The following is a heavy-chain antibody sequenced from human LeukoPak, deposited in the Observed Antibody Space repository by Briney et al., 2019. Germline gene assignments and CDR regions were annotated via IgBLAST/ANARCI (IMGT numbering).Heavy chain of an antibody. D-gene: IGHD1-26*01. CDR1: GGSISSSYYY. CDR3: ARPLWLGARSGIDAFDI. V-gene: IGHV4-39*07. Sequence: PSETLSLTCTVSGGSISSSYYYWGWIRQPPGKGLEWIGSIYYRGSTYYNPSLKSRVTISVDTSKNQFSLKLSSVTAADTAVYYCARPLWLGARSGIDAFDIWGQGTMVTVSS. CDR2: IYYRGST. J-gene: IGHJ3*02.